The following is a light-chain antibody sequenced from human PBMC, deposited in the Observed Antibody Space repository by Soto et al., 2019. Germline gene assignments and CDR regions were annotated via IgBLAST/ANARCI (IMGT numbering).Light chain of an antibody. CDR2: GAS. V-gene: IGKV3-20*01. CDR3: QQYGSSPS. CDR1: QSVSSSY. J-gene: IGKJ5*01. Sequence: EIVLTPSPCTLSLSPGERATLSCRASQSVSSSYLAWYQQKPGQAPRLLIYGASSRATGIPDRFSGSGSGTDFTLTISRLEPEDFAVYYCQQYGSSPSFGQGTRLEIK.